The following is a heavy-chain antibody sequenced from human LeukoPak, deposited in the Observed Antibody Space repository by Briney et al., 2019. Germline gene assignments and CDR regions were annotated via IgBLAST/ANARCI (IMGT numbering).Heavy chain of an antibody. Sequence: SETLSLTCTVSGYSISSGYYWGWIRQPPGKGLEWIGTIYRSGSTYYNPSLKSRVTISVDTSKNQFSLKLTSVTAADTAVYYCARVRGYCSSTICYRYYFDYWGQGTLVTVSS. CDR1: GYSISSGYY. V-gene: IGHV4-38-2*02. D-gene: IGHD2-2*01. J-gene: IGHJ4*02. CDR3: ARVRGYCSSTICYRYYFDY. CDR2: IYRSGST.